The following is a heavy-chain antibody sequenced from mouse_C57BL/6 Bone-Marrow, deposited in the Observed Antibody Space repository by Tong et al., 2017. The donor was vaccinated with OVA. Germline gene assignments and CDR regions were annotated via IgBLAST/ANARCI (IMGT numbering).Heavy chain of an antibody. Sequence: EVQLQESGPELVKPGASVKIPCKASGYTFTDYNMDWVKQSHGKSLEWIGDINPNNGGTIYNQKFKDKATLTADKSSSTAYMQLSSLTYEDSAVYYCARSGLRRAPFDYWGQGTTLTVSS. CDR1: GYTFTDYN. CDR3: ARSGLRRAPFDY. J-gene: IGHJ2*01. CDR2: INPNNGGT. V-gene: IGHV1-18*01. D-gene: IGHD2-4*01.